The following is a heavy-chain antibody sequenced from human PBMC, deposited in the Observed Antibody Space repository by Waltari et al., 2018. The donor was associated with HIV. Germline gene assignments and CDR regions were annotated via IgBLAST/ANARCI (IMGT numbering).Heavy chain of an antibody. CDR1: GGSFSGYY. Sequence: QVQLQQWGAGLLKPSETLSLTCAVYGGSFSGYYWSWIRQPPGKGLEWIGEINHSGSTNYNPSLKSRVTISVDTSKNQFSLKLSSVTAADTAVYYCARETVTPPDWYFDLWGRGTLVTVSS. CDR2: INHSGST. J-gene: IGHJ2*01. V-gene: IGHV4-34*01. D-gene: IGHD4-17*01. CDR3: ARETVTPPDWYFDL.